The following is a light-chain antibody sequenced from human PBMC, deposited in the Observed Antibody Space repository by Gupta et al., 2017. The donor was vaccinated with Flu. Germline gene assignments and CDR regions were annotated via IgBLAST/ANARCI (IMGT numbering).Light chain of an antibody. CDR1: RPNIGAGYD. Sequence: QSVLRQPPAVSGAPGQRVTLSCTGGRPNIGAGYDVHWYQQLPGRAPKLLIYGNTNRPSGVPDRFSGSKSGTSASLAITGLQPEDEADYYCQSYDGSLSGSVVFGGGTKLIVL. V-gene: IGLV1-40*01. CDR3: QSYDGSLSGSVV. CDR2: GNT. J-gene: IGLJ2*01.